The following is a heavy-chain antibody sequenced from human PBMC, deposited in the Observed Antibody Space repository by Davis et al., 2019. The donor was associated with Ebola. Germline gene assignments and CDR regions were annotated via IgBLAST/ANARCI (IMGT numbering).Heavy chain of an antibody. CDR2: ISGSGGST. J-gene: IGHJ4*02. Sequence: GESLKISCAASGFTFSSYAMSWVRQAPGKGLEWVSAISGSGGSTYYADSVKGRFTISRDNSKNTLYLQMNSLRAEDTAVYYCARVSSGWYVDYWGQGTLVTVSS. CDR3: ARVSSGWYVDY. CDR1: GFTFSSYA. V-gene: IGHV3-23*01. D-gene: IGHD6-19*01.